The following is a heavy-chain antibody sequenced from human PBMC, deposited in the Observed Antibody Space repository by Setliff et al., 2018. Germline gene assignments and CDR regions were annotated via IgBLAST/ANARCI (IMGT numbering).Heavy chain of an antibody. V-gene: IGHV1-69*01. CDR1: GYSFTSFW. CDR3: ARGGIVVVPAVGYFQH. D-gene: IGHD2-2*01. Sequence: PGESLKISCKGSGYSFTSFWIGWMRQMPGKGLEWMGIIPIFGTANYAQKFQGRVTITADESTSTAYMELSSLRSEDTAVYYCARGGIVVVPAVGYFQHWGQGTLVTVSS. J-gene: IGHJ1*01. CDR2: IIPIFGTA.